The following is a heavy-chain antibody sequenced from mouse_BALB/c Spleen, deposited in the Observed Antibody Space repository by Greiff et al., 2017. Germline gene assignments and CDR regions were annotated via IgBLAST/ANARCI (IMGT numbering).Heavy chain of an antibody. CDR2: INPSSGYT. V-gene: IGHV1-4*02. CDR1: GYTFTSYT. CDR3: ARGPYYGYGYYAMDY. D-gene: IGHD1-2*01. Sequence: VQLQQSAAELARPGASVKMSCKASGYTFTSYTMHWVKQRPGQGLEWIGYINPSSGYTEYNQKFKDKTTLTADKSSSTAYMQLSSLTSEDSAVYYCARGPYYGYGYYAMDYWGQGTSVTVSS. J-gene: IGHJ4*01.